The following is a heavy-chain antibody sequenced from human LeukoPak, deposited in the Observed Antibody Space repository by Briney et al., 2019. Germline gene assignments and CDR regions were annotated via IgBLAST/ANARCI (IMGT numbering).Heavy chain of an antibody. Sequence: ASVKVSCKASGYTFTGYYMHWVRQAPGQGLEWMGWINPNSGGTNYAQKFQGRFTMTRDTSISTAYMELSRLRSDDTAVYYCARVRITMVRGDPFDYWGQGTLVTVSS. V-gene: IGHV1-2*02. J-gene: IGHJ4*02. D-gene: IGHD3-10*01. CDR2: INPNSGGT. CDR1: GYTFTGYY. CDR3: ARVRITMVRGDPFDY.